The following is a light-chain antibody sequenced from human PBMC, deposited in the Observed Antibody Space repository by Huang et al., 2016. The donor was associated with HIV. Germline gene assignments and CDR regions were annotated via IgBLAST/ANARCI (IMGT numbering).Light chain of an antibody. CDR3: QQYTNWPPWT. V-gene: IGKV3-15*01. CDR2: DSS. J-gene: IGKJ1*01. CDR1: QSVGSN. Sequence: EIVTTQSPAIMSVSPGERATLSCRTSQSVGSNLAWYQQRPGQAPRLLIYDSSTRATDVPARFSGSGSGTEFTLTISSLQSDDFAVYYCQQYTNWPPWTFGQGTKLEFK.